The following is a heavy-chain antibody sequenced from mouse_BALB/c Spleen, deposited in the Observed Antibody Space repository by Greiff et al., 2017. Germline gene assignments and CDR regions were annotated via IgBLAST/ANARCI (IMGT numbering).Heavy chain of an antibody. Sequence: VQLQQSGPELVKPGASVKISCKASGYAFSSSWMNWVKQRPGQGLEWIGRIYPGDGDTNYNGKFKGKATLTADKSSSTAYMQLSSLTSVDSAVYFCARNYGSSRGFAYWGQGTLVTVSA. J-gene: IGHJ3*01. CDR2: IYPGDGDT. CDR1: GYAFSSSW. CDR3: ARNYGSSRGFAY. V-gene: IGHV1-82*01. D-gene: IGHD1-1*01.